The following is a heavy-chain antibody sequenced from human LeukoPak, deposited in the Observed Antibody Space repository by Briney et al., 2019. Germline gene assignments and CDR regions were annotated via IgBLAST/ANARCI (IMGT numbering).Heavy chain of an antibody. J-gene: IGHJ3*02. V-gene: IGHV4-59*01. Sequence: SETLSLTCTVSGGSISSYYWSWIRQPPGKGLEWIGYIYYSGSTNYNPSLKSRVTISVDTSKNQFSLKLSSVTAADTAVYYCARAYSSGPARARAFDIWGQGIMVTVSS. CDR1: GGSISSYY. CDR2: IYYSGST. D-gene: IGHD3-22*01. CDR3: ARAYSSGPARARAFDI.